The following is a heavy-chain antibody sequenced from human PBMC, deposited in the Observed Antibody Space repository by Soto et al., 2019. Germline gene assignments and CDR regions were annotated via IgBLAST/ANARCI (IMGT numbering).Heavy chain of an antibody. Sequence: GESLKISCKGSGYSFTSYWIGWVRQMPGKGLEWMGIIYPGDSDTRYSPSFQGQVTISADKSISTAYLQWSSLKASDTAMYYCASPRDSSYYYYYGMDVWGQGTTVTVSS. CDR2: IYPGDSDT. CDR1: GYSFTSYW. CDR3: ASPRDSSYYYYYGMDV. V-gene: IGHV5-51*01. D-gene: IGHD6-13*01. J-gene: IGHJ6*02.